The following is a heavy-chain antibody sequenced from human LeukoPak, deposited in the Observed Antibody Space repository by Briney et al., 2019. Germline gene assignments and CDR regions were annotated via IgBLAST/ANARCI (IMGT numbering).Heavy chain of an antibody. CDR2: INYSGRT. CDR3: ARTISGWYYFDY. D-gene: IGHD6-13*01. Sequence: SETLSLTCAVYGGSFSAYYWSWIRQPPGKGLEWIGYINYSGRTDYNPSLKGRVTISVDTSKNQFSLKLSSVTAADTAVFYCARTISGWYYFDYWGQGTLVTVSS. CDR1: GGSFSAYY. J-gene: IGHJ4*02. V-gene: IGHV4-59*08.